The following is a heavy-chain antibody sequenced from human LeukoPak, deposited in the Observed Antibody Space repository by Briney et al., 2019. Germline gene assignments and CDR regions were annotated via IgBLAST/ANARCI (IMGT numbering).Heavy chain of an antibody. CDR1: GGSFSGYY. V-gene: IGHV4-34*01. J-gene: IGHJ6*03. Sequence: SETLSLTCAVYGGSFSGYYWSWIRQPPGKGLEWIGEINHSGSTNYNPSLKSRVTISVDTSKNQFSLKLSSVTAADTAVYYCARKSRRASDYYYYYYMDVWGKGTTVTVSS. CDR2: INHSGST. CDR3: ARKSRRASDYYYYYYMDV. D-gene: IGHD1-14*01.